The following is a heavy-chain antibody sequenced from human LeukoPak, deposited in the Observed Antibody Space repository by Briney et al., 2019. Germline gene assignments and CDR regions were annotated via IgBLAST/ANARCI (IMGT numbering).Heavy chain of an antibody. CDR2: INHSGST. Sequence: SETLSLTCAVYGGSFSGYYWSWIRQPPGKGLEWIGEINHSGSTNYNPSLKSRVTISVDTSKNQFSLKLSSVTAADTAVYYCAREGIVVPAAIYNWFDPWGQGTLVTVSS. V-gene: IGHV4-34*01. J-gene: IGHJ5*02. CDR1: GGSFSGYY. CDR3: AREGIVVPAAIYNWFDP. D-gene: IGHD2-2*01.